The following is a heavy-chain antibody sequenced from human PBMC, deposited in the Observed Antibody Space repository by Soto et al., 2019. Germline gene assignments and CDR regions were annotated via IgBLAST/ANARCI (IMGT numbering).Heavy chain of an antibody. CDR3: ARLPVVVIALGYFDP. V-gene: IGHV4-39*01. Sequence: SETLSLTCTVSGDSISSSYCWGWVRQPPGKGLECIGAVYYTGFTYYNPSLKSRLTISLDTSKNQFSLRLSSVTAADTAIYYCARLPVVVIALGYFDPWGPGTLVTVSS. CDR2: VYYTGFT. J-gene: IGHJ5*02. D-gene: IGHD2-21*01. CDR1: GDSISSSYC.